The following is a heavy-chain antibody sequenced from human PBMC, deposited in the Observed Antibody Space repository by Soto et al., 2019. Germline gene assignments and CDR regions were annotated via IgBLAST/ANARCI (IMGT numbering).Heavy chain of an antibody. D-gene: IGHD3-10*01. V-gene: IGHV4-4*07. CDR3: ARDGSDSYGLDV. CDR2: IYNGGNT. J-gene: IGHJ6*02. CDR1: GGSISSYY. Sequence: TLSLTCTVSGGSISSYYWSWIRQSAGKGLEWIGRIYNGGNTQYNPSLKSRVTMSADTSKNQFSLRLNSVTAADTAVYYCARDGSDSYGLDVWGQGTTVTVSS.